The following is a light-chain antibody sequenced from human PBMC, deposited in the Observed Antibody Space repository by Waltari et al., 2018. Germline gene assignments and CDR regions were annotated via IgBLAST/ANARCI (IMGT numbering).Light chain of an antibody. J-gene: IGLJ2*01. V-gene: IGLV2-14*03. Sequence: QSALTQPASVSGSPGQSIPIPCTGTSSDVGRYNSVSWYQQHPGKAPKLLIYDVSNRPSGVPSRFSGSKSGNTASLTISGLQAADEAHYYCNSYASNSNGLFGGGTKLTIL. CDR3: NSYASNSNGL. CDR2: DVS. CDR1: SSDVGRYNS.